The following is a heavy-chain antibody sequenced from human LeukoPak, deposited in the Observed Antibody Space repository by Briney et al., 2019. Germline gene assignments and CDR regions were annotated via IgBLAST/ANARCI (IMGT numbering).Heavy chain of an antibody. V-gene: IGHV1-2*02. CDR1: GYTFTGYY. J-gene: IGHJ4*02. CDR2: INPNSGGT. D-gene: IGHD6-6*01. CDR3: ARGKYSSSSDY. Sequence: ASVKVSCKASGYTFTGYYIHWVRQAPGQGLEWVGWINPNSGGTNYAQEFQGRVTMTRDTSITTAYMDLSRLRSDDTAVYYCARGKYSSSSDYWGQGTLVTVSS.